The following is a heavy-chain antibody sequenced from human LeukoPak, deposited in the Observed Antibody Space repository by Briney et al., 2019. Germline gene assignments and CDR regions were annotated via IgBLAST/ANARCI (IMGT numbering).Heavy chain of an antibody. CDR2: INPNSGGT. CDR3: ARRNIAAAGDEIDY. J-gene: IGHJ4*02. CDR1: GYTFTGYY. V-gene: IGHV1-2*02. Sequence: ASVKVSCKASGYTFTGYYMHRVRQAPGQGLEWMGWINPNSGGTNYAQKFQGRVTMTRDTSISTAYMELSRLRSDDTAVYYCARRNIAAAGDEIDYWGQGTLVTVSS. D-gene: IGHD6-13*01.